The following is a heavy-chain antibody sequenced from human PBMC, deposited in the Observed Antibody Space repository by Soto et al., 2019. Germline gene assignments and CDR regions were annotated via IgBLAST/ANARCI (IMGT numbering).Heavy chain of an antibody. CDR1: GFTFSSYG. J-gene: IGHJ6*02. V-gene: IGHV3-33*01. CDR2: IWYDGSNK. Sequence: QVQLVESGGGVVQPGRSLRLSCAASGFTFSSYGMRWVRQAPGTGLEWVAVIWYDGSNKYYADSVKGRFTISRDNSKNTLYLQMNSLRAEDTAVYYCARDTHYYGMDVWGQGTTVTVSS. CDR3: ARDTHYYGMDV.